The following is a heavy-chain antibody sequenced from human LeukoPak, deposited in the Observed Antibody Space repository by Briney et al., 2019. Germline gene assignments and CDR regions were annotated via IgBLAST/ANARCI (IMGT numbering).Heavy chain of an antibody. V-gene: IGHV4-39*07. J-gene: IGHJ5*02. CDR1: GGSISSSSYY. Sequence: SETLSLTCTVSGGSISSSSYYWGWIRQPPGKGLEWIGSIYYSGSTYYNPSLKSRVTISVDTSKNQFSLKLSSVTAADTAVYYCARDLIYYYGSGTPHRWFDPWGQGTLVTVSS. D-gene: IGHD3-10*01. CDR3: ARDLIYYYGSGTPHRWFDP. CDR2: IYYSGST.